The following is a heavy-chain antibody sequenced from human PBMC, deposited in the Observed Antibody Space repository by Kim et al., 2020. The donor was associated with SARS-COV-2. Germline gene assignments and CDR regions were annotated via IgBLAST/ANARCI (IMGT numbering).Heavy chain of an antibody. CDR1: GFTFNNYW. D-gene: IGHD6-19*01. V-gene: IGHV3-74*01. J-gene: IGHJ4*02. CDR2: INSDGGST. Sequence: GGSLRLSCAASGFTFNNYWMHWVHQAPGKGLVWVSRINSDGGSTSYADSVKGRFTISRDNAKNTVYLQMNSLRADDTAVYYCARALAVAGTGGYYWGQGTLVTVSS. CDR3: ARALAVAGTGGYY.